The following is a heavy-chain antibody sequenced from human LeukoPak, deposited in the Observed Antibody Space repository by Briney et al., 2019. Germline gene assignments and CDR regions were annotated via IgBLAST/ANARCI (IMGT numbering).Heavy chain of an antibody. D-gene: IGHD1-26*01. Sequence: GGSLRLSCAASGFTFSSYAMTWVRQAPGKGLEWVSSISAGVGSTYYADSVKGRFTISRDNSKNTLYLQMNSLRAEDTAVYYCAKCIVGATAPFDYWGQGTLVTVSS. V-gene: IGHV3-23*01. J-gene: IGHJ4*02. CDR2: ISAGVGST. CDR1: GFTFSSYA. CDR3: AKCIVGATAPFDY.